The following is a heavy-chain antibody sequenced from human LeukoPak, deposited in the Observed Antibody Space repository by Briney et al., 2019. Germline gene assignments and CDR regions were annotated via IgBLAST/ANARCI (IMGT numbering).Heavy chain of an antibody. D-gene: IGHD1-1*01. V-gene: IGHV1-3*01. Sequence: ASVRVSCTASGNTFTKYCIHWVRQAPGQGLEWMGWIDDGAGNTKYSEKFQGRVSITRDTSASTVYMELNSLRSEDTAVYYCARNEDYWGQGTLVTVSS. CDR3: ARNEDY. CDR2: IDDGAGNT. CDR1: GNTFTKYC. J-gene: IGHJ4*02.